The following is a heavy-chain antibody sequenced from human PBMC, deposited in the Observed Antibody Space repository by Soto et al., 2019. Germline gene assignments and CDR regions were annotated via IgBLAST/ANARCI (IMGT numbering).Heavy chain of an antibody. D-gene: IGHD1-26*01. J-gene: IGHJ4*02. V-gene: IGHV3-15*01. Sequence: GESLKISCAASGFTFSNAWMSWVRQAPGKGLEWVGRIKSKTDGGTTDYAAPVKGRFTISRDDSKNTLYLQMNSLKTEDTAVYYCTTAGWLQWEFDYWGQGTLVTVSS. CDR3: TTAGWLQWEFDY. CDR2: IKSKTDGGTT. CDR1: GFTFSNAW.